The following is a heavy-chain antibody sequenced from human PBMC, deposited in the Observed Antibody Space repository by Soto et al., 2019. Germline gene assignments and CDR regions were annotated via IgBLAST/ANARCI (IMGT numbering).Heavy chain of an antibody. J-gene: IGHJ5*02. CDR3: ARVAVPATNWFDP. Sequence: QVQLVQSGAEVKKPGASVKVSCKASGYTFTSYYMHWVRQAPGQGLEWMGIINPSGGSTSYAQKFQGRVTMARDTSTSTVYMELSSLRSEDTAVHYCARVAVPATNWFDPWGQGTLVTVSS. V-gene: IGHV1-46*03. CDR2: INPSGGST. CDR1: GYTFTSYY. D-gene: IGHD2-2*01.